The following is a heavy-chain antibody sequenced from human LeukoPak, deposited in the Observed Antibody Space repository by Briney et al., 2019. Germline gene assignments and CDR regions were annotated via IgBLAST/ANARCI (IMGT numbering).Heavy chain of an antibody. D-gene: IGHD3-22*01. J-gene: IGHJ5*02. CDR1: GGSISSYY. CDR2: IYYSGST. CDR3: ARSTVKWLLNRVGPVAWFDP. Sequence: PSETPSLTCTVSGGSISSYYWSWIRQPPGKGLEWIGYIYYSGSTNYNPSLKSRVTISVDTSKNQFSLKLSSVTAADTAVYYCARSTVKWLLNRVGPVAWFDPWGQGTLVTVSS. V-gene: IGHV4-59*01.